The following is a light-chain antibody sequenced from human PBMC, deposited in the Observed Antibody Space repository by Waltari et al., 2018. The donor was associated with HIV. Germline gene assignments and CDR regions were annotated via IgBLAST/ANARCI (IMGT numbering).Light chain of an antibody. V-gene: IGKV1-27*01. J-gene: IGKJ4*01. Sequence: DIQMTQSPSSLSAFIGDTVTITCQASQAINNYLAWYQHRPGEAPHLLIYAASTLQSGVPSRFSGSGSGTDFTLTITNLQPEDVGTYYCQKFNSAPLTFGGGTKVEIK. CDR3: QKFNSAPLT. CDR1: QAINNY. CDR2: AAS.